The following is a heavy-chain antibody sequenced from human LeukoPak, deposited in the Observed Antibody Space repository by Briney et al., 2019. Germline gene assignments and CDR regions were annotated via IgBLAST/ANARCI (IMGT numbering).Heavy chain of an antibody. D-gene: IGHD3-9*01. CDR1: GYTFTGYY. Sequence: ASVKVSCKASGYTFTGYYMHWVRQAPGQGLEWMGWINPNSGGTNYAQKFQGRVTMTRDTSISTAYMELSRLRSDDTAVYYCARADDILTGYYLGYWGQGILVTVSS. V-gene: IGHV1-2*02. CDR3: ARADDILTGYYLGY. CDR2: INPNSGGT. J-gene: IGHJ4*02.